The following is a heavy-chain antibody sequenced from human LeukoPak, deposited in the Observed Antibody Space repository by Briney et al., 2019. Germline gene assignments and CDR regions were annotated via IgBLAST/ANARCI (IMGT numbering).Heavy chain of an antibody. CDR3: AGQYSSGWCYDY. CDR1: GYNFTGYY. D-gene: IGHD6-19*01. Sequence: ASVKVSCKASGYNFTGYYMHWVRQAPGQGLEWMGWINPNSAGTNYAQKFQGRVTMTRDTSISTAYMELCPLTTDVTAVYYCAGQYSSGWCYDYWGQGTLVTVSS. J-gene: IGHJ4*02. CDR2: INPNSAGT. V-gene: IGHV1-2*02.